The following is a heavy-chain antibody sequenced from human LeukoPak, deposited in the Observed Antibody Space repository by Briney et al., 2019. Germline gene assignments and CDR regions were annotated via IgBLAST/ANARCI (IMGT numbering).Heavy chain of an antibody. V-gene: IGHV4-34*01. J-gene: IGHJ2*01. CDR1: GGSISNGDHY. D-gene: IGHD5-18*01. Sequence: SETLSLTCTVSGGSISNGDHYWSWIRQPPGKGLEWIGEINHSGSTNYNPSLKSRVTISVDTSKNQFSLKLSSVTAADTAVYYCARGGRGRSYGNFDLWGRGTLVTVSS. CDR3: ARGGRGRSYGNFDL. CDR2: INHSGST.